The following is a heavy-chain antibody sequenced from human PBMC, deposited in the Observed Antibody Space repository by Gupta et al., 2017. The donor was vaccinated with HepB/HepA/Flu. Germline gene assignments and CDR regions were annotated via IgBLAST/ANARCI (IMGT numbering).Heavy chain of an antibody. V-gene: IGHV3-53*04. D-gene: IGHD6-13*01. Sequence: EVQLVESGGGLVQPGGSLRLSCAASGFTVRRNYMSWVRQAPGKGLEWVSVIYSGGSTYYADSVKGRFTISRHNSKNTLYLQMNSLRAEDTAVYYCARAGYSSRVGYFQHWGQGTLVTVSS. CDR1: GFTVRRNY. J-gene: IGHJ1*01. CDR2: IYSGGST. CDR3: ARAGYSSRVGYFQH.